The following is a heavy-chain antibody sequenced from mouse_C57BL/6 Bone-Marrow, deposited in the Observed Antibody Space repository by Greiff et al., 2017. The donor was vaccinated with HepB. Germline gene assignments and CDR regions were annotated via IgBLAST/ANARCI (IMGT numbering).Heavy chain of an antibody. CDR3: ARSSPAYPYVDY. V-gene: IGHV1-18*01. D-gene: IGHD6-5*01. J-gene: IGHJ2*01. CDR1: GYTFTDYT. CDR2: FNPSSGGT. Sequence: EVKLMESGPELVKPGASVKLPCKASGYTFTDYTIDWVKQSPGQSLEWIGDFNPSSGGTIYNQKFKGKATLTVDKSSSTAYMELRSLTSEDTAVYYCARSSPAYPYVDYWGQGTTPTVSA.